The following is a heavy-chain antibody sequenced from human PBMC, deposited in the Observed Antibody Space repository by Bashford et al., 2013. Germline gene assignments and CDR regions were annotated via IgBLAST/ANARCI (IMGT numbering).Heavy chain of an antibody. D-gene: IGHD1-7*01. CDR3: ARNRAGTTVFDY. Sequence: FQDRVTITRETSANTVYLELSRLTSEDTAVYYCARNRAGTTVFDYWGQGTLVTVSS. V-gene: IGHV1-3*01. J-gene: IGHJ4*02.